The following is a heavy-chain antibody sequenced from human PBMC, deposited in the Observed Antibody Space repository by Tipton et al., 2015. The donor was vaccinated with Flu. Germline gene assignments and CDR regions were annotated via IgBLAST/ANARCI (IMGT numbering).Heavy chain of an antibody. CDR2: VFRSGNT. D-gene: IGHD4-11*01. J-gene: IGHJ5*02. Sequence: TLSLTCTISGDSISSDYSWAWIRQPPGKGLEWIGNVFRSGNTYLNPSLKSRVTISIDTSKNQFSLKMKSVTAADKAVYYCVRRDYSNYVSDPKSWFDPWGQGTLVTVSS. CDR1: GDSISSDYS. CDR3: VRRDYSNYVSDPKSWFDP. V-gene: IGHV4-38-2*02.